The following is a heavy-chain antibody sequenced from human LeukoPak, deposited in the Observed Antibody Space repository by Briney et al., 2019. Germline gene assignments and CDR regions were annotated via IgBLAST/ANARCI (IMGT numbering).Heavy chain of an antibody. CDR2: IIPIFGTA. V-gene: IGHV1-69*06. CDR3: ARPSYDSSGYPALDAFDI. CDR1: GYTFTSYG. D-gene: IGHD3-22*01. Sequence: GASVKVSCKASGYTFTSYGISWVRQAPGQGLEWMGGIIPIFGTANYAQKFQGRVTITADKSTSTAYMELSSLRSEDTAVYYCARPSYDSSGYPALDAFDIWGQGTMVTVSS. J-gene: IGHJ3*02.